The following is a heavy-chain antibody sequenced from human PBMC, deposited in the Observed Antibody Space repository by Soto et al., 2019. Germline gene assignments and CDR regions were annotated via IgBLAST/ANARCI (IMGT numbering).Heavy chain of an antibody. Sequence: PGGSLRLSCAASVFSFSSYSMNGVLQAPGKGLEWVSSISSSSSYIYYADSVKGRFTISRDNAKNSLYLQMNSLRAEDTAVYYCARDDGPVSIAALELDYYYYGMDVWGHGTTVTVSS. V-gene: IGHV3-21*01. CDR3: ARDDGPVSIAALELDYYYYGMDV. CDR1: VFSFSSYS. CDR2: ISSSSSYI. D-gene: IGHD6-6*01. J-gene: IGHJ6*02.